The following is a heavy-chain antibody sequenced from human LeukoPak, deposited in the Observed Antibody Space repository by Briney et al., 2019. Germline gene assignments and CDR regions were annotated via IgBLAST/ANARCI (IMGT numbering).Heavy chain of an antibody. CDR1: GGSISSSSYY. D-gene: IGHD5-12*01. CDR2: IYYSGST. Sequence: SETLSLTCTVSGGSISSSSYYWGWIRQPPGKGLEWIGGIYYSGSTYYNPSLKSRVTISVDTSKNQFSLKLSSVTAADTAVYYCARPGYSGYGRIYGMDVWGQGTTVTVSS. V-gene: IGHV4-39*01. J-gene: IGHJ6*02. CDR3: ARPGYSGYGRIYGMDV.